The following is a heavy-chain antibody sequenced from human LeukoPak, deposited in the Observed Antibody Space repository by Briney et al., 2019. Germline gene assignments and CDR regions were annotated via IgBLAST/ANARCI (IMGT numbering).Heavy chain of an antibody. V-gene: IGHV4-59*01. CDR1: GGSISSYY. CDR2: IYYSGST. CDR3: ARYRSRDYFDY. J-gene: IGHJ4*02. Sequence: SETLSLTCTVSGGSISSYYWSWIRQPPGKGLEWIGYIYYSGSTNYNPSLKSRVTISVDTSKNQFSLKLSSVTAADTAVYYCARYRSRDYFDYWGQGTLVTVSS.